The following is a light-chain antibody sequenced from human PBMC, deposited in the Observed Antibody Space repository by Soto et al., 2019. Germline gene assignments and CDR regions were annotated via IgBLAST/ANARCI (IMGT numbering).Light chain of an antibody. CDR3: CSYAGSSTSVV. J-gene: IGLJ2*01. CDR2: EVS. V-gene: IGLV2-23*02. Sequence: QSVPTQPASVSGSLGQSITISCTGTSSDVGSYNLVSWYQQHPGKAPKLMIYEVSKRPSGVSNRFSGSKSGNTASLTISGLQAEDEVDYYGCSYAGSSTSVVFGGGTKLTVL. CDR1: SSDVGSYNL.